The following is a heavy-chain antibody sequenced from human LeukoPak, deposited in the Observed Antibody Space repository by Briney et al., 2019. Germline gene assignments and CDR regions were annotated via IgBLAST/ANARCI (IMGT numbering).Heavy chain of an antibody. CDR1: GFAFSDYE. Sequence: GGTLSLSCASSGFAFSDYEMNWVRQAPGKGLEWVSYISSSGSIIYYADSVKGRFTISRDNAKNSLYLQMNSLRDEDTAVYYCARGGLRYFDWLLDYWGQGTLVTVSS. J-gene: IGHJ4*02. V-gene: IGHV3-48*02. D-gene: IGHD3-9*01. CDR3: ARGGLRYFDWLLDY. CDR2: ISSSGSII.